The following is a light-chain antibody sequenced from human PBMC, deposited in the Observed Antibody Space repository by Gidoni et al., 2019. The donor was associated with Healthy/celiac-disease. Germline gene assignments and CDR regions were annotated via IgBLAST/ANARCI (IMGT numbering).Light chain of an antibody. CDR3: QQRSNWPRYT. V-gene: IGKV3-11*01. J-gene: IGKJ2*01. Sequence: EIVFTHSPATLSLSPGESATLSCRPSQSVSSYLAWYQQKPGQAPRLLIYDASNRATGIPARFSGSGSGTDFTLTISSLEPEDFAVYYCQQRSNWPRYTFGQGTKLEIK. CDR1: QSVSSY. CDR2: DAS.